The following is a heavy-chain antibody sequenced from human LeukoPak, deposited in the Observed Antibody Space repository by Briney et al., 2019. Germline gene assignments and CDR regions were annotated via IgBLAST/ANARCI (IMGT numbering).Heavy chain of an antibody. Sequence: PGGSLRLSCAASGFTFSSYAMSWVRQAPGKGLEWVSAISGSGGSTYYADSVKGRFTISRDNSKNTLYLQMNGLRAEDTAVYYCAKSTGDLYDSSGFDYWGQGTLVTVSS. J-gene: IGHJ4*02. D-gene: IGHD3-22*01. CDR3: AKSTGDLYDSSGFDY. CDR2: ISGSGGST. CDR1: GFTFSSYA. V-gene: IGHV3-23*01.